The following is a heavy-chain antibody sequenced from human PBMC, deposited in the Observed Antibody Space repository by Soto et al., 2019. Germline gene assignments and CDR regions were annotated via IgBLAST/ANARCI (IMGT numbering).Heavy chain of an antibody. V-gene: IGHV3-11*03. CDR2: ISSSSSYT. D-gene: IGHD6-19*01. CDR1: GFTFSDYY. CDR3: ASRSSGWFFDY. J-gene: IGHJ4*02. Sequence: GSLRLSCAASGFTFSDYYMSGIRQAPGKGLEWVSYISSSSSYTNYADSVKGRFTISRDNSKNTLYLQMNSLRAEDTAVYYCASRSSGWFFDYWGQGTLVTVSS.